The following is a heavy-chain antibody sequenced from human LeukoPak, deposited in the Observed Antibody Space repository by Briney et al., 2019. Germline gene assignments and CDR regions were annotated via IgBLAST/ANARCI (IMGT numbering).Heavy chain of an antibody. V-gene: IGHV4-39*07. CDR1: GASISSSNYY. D-gene: IGHD5-24*01. Sequence: SETLSLTCTVSGASISSSNYYWGWIRQPPGKGLEWIGSMYYGGSTYYNPALQSRVTISVDTSKNQFSLKLSSVTAADTAVYYCARGRWLQPFDYWGQGTLVTVSS. J-gene: IGHJ4*02. CDR2: MYYGGST. CDR3: ARGRWLQPFDY.